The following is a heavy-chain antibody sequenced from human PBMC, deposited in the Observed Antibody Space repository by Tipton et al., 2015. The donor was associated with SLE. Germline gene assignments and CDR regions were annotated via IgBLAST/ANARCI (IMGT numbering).Heavy chain of an antibody. J-gene: IGHJ4*02. CDR2: INTNTGNP. V-gene: IGHV7-4-1*02. D-gene: IGHD3-22*01. CDR3: ARDTPRRDSSGYYWGY. Sequence: SGAEVKVSCKASGYIFTTYVMNWVRQAPGQGLEWMGWINTNTGNPTYAQGFTGRFVFSLDTSVSTAYLQISSLKAEDTAVYYCARDTPRRDSSGYYWGYWGQGTLVTVSS. CDR1: GYIFTTYV.